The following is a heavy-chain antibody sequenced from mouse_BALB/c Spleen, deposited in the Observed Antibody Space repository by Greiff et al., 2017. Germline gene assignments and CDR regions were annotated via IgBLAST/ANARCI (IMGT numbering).Heavy chain of an antibody. CDR2: IYPSDSYT. Sequence: QVQLKQPGAELVRPGASVKLSCKASGYTFTSYWINWVKQRPGQGLEWIGNIYPSDSYTNYNQKFKDKATLTVDKSSSTAYMQLSSPTSEDSAVYYCTNGMDYWGQGTTLTVSS. CDR1: GYTFTSYW. V-gene: IGHV1-69*02. D-gene: IGHD4-1*01. J-gene: IGHJ2*01. CDR3: TNGMDY.